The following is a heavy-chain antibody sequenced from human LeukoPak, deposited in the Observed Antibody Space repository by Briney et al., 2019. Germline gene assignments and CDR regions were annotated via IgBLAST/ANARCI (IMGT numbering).Heavy chain of an antibody. CDR1: GFAFNSYA. CDR2: IGDRT. V-gene: IGHV3-23*01. D-gene: IGHD3-10*01. J-gene: IGHJ4*02. CDR3: ARPWPSGSSSIFDY. Sequence: PGRSLRLSCAASGFAFNSYAMSWVRQAPGKGLEWVSTIGDRTYYADSVQGRFTISRDNSKNTLYLQINSLGAEDTAVYYCARPWPSGSSSIFDYWGQGTLVTVSS.